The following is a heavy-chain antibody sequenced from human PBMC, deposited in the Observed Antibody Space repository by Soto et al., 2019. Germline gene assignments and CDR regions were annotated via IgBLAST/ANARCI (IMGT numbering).Heavy chain of an antibody. V-gene: IGHV4-34*01. CDR2: INHSGSA. Sequence: SETLSLTSDVYGGSFSGYIWTWIRKNPGKGLQWIGQINHSGSANYNPSLKSRVTISVHTSKNQFSLKLSSVTAADTAVYYCARPLPGTYYDSSYYFDYWGQGTLVTVSS. CDR1: GGSFSGYI. J-gene: IGHJ4*02. CDR3: ARPLPGTYYDSSYYFDY. D-gene: IGHD3-22*01.